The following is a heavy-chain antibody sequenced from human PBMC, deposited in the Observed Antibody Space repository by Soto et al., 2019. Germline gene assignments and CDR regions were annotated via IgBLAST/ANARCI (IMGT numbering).Heavy chain of an antibody. J-gene: IGHJ6*02. CDR2: IIPILGIA. Sequence: QVQLVQSGAEVKKPGSSVKVSCKASGGTFSSYTISWVRQAPGQGLEWMGRIIPILGIANYAQKFQGRGTITADKSTSTAYMELSSLRSEDTAVYYCARDRSVAGTYYYCGMDVWGQGTTVTVSS. CDR3: ARDRSVAGTYYYCGMDV. V-gene: IGHV1-69*08. CDR1: GGTFSSYT. D-gene: IGHD6-19*01.